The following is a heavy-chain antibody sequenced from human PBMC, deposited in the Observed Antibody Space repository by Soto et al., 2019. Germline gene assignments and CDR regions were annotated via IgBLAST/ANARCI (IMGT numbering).Heavy chain of an antibody. CDR1: GYTFTSYG. Sequence: QVQLVQSGAEVKKPGASVKVSCKASGYTFTSYGISWVRQAPGQVLEWMGWISAYNGNTNYAQKLQGRVTMTTDTSTSTAYMELRSLRSDDTAVYYCARDIAVAGTDWYFDLWGRGTLVTVSS. V-gene: IGHV1-18*01. CDR3: ARDIAVAGTDWYFDL. CDR2: ISAYNGNT. D-gene: IGHD6-19*01. J-gene: IGHJ2*01.